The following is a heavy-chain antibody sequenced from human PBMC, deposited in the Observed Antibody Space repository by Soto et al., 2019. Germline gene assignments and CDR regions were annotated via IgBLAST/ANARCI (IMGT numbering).Heavy chain of an antibody. CDR1: GFTFSNAW. V-gene: IGHV3-15*07. D-gene: IGHD3-22*01. CDR2: IKSKTDGGTT. CDR3: TTDHRPIITMIVVN. Sequence: EVQLVESGGGLVKPGGSLRLSCAASGFTFSNAWMNWVRQAPGKGLEWVGRIKSKTDGGTTDYAAPVKGRFTISRDDSKNTLYLQMNSLKTEDTAVYYCTTDHRPIITMIVVNLGQGTLVTVSS. J-gene: IGHJ4*02.